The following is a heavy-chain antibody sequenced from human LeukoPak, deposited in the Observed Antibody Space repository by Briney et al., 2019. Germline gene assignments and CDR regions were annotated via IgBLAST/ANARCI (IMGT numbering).Heavy chain of an antibody. CDR1: GGSISSSSW. CDR3: ARLWNWTFYFNY. D-gene: IGHD3/OR15-3a*01. V-gene: IGHV4-4*02. CDR2: IYHSGST. Sequence: SETLSLTCAVSGGSISSSSWWNWVRQPPGKGLEWIGEIYHSGSTNYNPSLKSRVTISADTSKNQFSLRLSSVTAADTAVYFCARLWNWTFYFNYWGQGALVTVSS. J-gene: IGHJ4*02.